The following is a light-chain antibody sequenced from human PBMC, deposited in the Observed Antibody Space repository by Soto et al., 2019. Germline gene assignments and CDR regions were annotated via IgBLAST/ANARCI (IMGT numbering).Light chain of an antibody. Sequence: EIVLTQSPGTLSLSPGDRATLSCRASQSVDSAYLAWYQHKPGQAPRLLIYGASSRFTGVPDRFAGSGSGTDFPLTISRLEPEDFAVYYCQKYYSSPRFGQGTKVEIK. V-gene: IGKV3-20*01. CDR1: QSVDSAY. CDR3: QKYYSSPR. J-gene: IGKJ1*01. CDR2: GAS.